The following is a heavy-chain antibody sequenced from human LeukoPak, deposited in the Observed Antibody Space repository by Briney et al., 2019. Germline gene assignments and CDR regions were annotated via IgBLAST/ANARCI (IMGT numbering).Heavy chain of an antibody. CDR3: ARDLGSSSWTTNWFDP. V-gene: IGHV3-33*01. CDR2: IWCDGSNK. D-gene: IGHD6-13*01. CDR1: GFTFSNYS. Sequence: GGSLRLSCAASGFTFSNYSMHWVRQAPGKGLEWVSVIWCDGSNKYYADSVKGRFTISRDNSKNTLYLQMNSLRVEDTAVYYCARDLGSSSWTTNWFDPWGQGTLVTVSS. J-gene: IGHJ5*02.